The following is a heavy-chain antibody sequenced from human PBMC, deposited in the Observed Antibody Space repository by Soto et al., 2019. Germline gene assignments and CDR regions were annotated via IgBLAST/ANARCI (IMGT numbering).Heavy chain of an antibody. CDR1: GGSFSGYY. J-gene: IGHJ6*03. D-gene: IGHD6-6*01. CDR2: INHSGST. Sequence: SETLSLTCAVYGGSFSGYYWSWIRQPPGKGLEWIGEINHSGSTNYNPSLKSRVTITRDTSASTAYMELSSLRSEDTAVYYCARDGDSSSSGYYYYYMEVWGKGTTVTVSS. CDR3: ARDGDSSSSGYYYYYMEV. V-gene: IGHV4-34*01.